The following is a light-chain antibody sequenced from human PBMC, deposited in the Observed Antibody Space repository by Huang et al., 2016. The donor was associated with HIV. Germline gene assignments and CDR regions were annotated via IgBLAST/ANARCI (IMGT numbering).Light chain of an antibody. CDR3: QQYNNWPPVT. CDR1: QNMNSN. CDR2: GAS. J-gene: IGKJ2*01. Sequence: EVVMTQSPATLSVSPGERATLSCRASQNMNSNLAWYQQKPGQTPRLFIYGASTRATGIPARCSGSGSGTEFTLTISSLQSEDFAVYYCQQYNNWPPVTFGQGTKLEIK. V-gene: IGKV3-15*01.